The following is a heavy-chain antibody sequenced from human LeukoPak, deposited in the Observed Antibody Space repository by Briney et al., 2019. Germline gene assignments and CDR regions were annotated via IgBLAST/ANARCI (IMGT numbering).Heavy chain of an antibody. CDR1: GFTFDDYT. CDR2: ISWDGGST. V-gene: IGHV3-43*01. CDR3: AKEETIGSGYYGMDI. D-gene: IGHD6-19*01. Sequence: GGSLRLSCAASGFTFDDYTMHWVRQAAGKGLEWVSLISWDGGSTYYADSVKGRFTISRDNSKNSLYLQMNSLRTEDTALYYCAKEETIGSGYYGMDIWGQGTTVTVSS. J-gene: IGHJ6*02.